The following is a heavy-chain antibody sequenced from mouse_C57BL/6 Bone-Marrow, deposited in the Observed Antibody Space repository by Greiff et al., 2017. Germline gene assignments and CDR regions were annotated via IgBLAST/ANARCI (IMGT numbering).Heavy chain of an antibody. V-gene: IGHV1-54*01. CDR3: ARGGGYYGYYAMGY. D-gene: IGHD2-3*01. J-gene: IGHJ4*01. Sequence: QVQLQQSGAELVRPGTSVKVSCKASGYAFTNYLIEWVKQRPGQGLEWIGVINPGSGGTNYNEKFKGKATLTADKSSSTAYMQLSSLTSEDSAVYFCARGGGYYGYYAMGYWGQGTSVTVSS. CDR1: GYAFTNYL. CDR2: INPGSGGT.